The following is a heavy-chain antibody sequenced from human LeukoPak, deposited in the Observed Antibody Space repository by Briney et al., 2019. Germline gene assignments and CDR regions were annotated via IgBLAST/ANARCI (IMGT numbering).Heavy chain of an antibody. Sequence: GGSLRLSCEASGFTSTSYAIHWVRQAPGKGLEWVAVISYDGSYKYYADSVKGRFTMSRDYSKNMVYLQMNSLRVEDTAVYYCARAAGTTTGGMDVWGQGTMGTVSS. CDR3: ARAAGTTTGGMDV. D-gene: IGHD1-1*01. J-gene: IGHJ6*02. CDR2: ISYDGSYK. V-gene: IGHV3-30-3*01. CDR1: GFTSTSYA.